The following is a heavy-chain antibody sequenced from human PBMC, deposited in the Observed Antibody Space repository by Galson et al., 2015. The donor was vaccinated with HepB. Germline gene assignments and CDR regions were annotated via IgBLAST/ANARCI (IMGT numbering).Heavy chain of an antibody. CDR2: ISYDGSNK. Sequence: SLRLSCAASGFTFSSYAMHWVRQAPGKGLEWVAVISYDGSNKYYADSVKGRFTISRDNSKNTLYLQMNSLRAEDTAVYYCAREEQYQLLMDSSLSYGMDVWGQGTTVTVSS. V-gene: IGHV3-30*04. CDR1: GFTFSSYA. D-gene: IGHD2-2*01. CDR3: AREEQYQLLMDSSLSYGMDV. J-gene: IGHJ6*02.